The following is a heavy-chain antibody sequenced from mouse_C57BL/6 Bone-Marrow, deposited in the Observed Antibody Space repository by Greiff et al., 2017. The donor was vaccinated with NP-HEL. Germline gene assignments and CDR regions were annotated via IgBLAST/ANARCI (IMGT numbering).Heavy chain of an antibody. J-gene: IGHJ4*01. D-gene: IGHD2-4*01. V-gene: IGHV7-3*01. Sequence: EVKLVESGGGLVQPGGSLSLSCAASGFTFTDYYMSWVRQPPGKALEWLGFIRNKANGYTTEYSASVKGRFTISRDNSQSILYLQMNALRAEDSATYYCARKGYDFLYAMDYWGQGTSVTVSS. CDR1: GFTFTDYY. CDR3: ARKGYDFLYAMDY. CDR2: IRNKANGYTT.